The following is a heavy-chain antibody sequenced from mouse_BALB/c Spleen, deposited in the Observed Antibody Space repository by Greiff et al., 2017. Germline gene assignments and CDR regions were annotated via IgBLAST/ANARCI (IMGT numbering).Heavy chain of an antibody. V-gene: IGHV1-77*01. CDR2: IYPGSGNT. J-gene: IGHJ3*01. CDR3: AEGYSAGWFAY. D-gene: IGHD2-3*01. Sequence: QVQLQQSGAELARPGASVKLSCKASGYTFTDYYINWVKQRTGQGLEWIGEIYPGSGNTYYNEKFKGKATLTADKSSSTAYMQLSSLTSEDSAVYFCAEGYSAGWFAYWGQGTLVTVSA. CDR1: GYTFTDYY.